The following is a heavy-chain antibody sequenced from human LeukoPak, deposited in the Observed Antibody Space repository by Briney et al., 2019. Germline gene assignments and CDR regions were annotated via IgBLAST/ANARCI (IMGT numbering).Heavy chain of an antibody. V-gene: IGHV3-66*02. Sequence: GGSLRLSCAASGFIVSGDFMSWVRQAPGKGLEWVSVIYSDGSTYYADSVKGRFTISRDNSKITVYLQMNSLKAEDTAVYYCAKELYNYGDYGAEGLDVGGQGTTVTVS. CDR2: IYSDGST. J-gene: IGHJ6*02. CDR1: GFIVSGDF. CDR3: AKELYNYGDYGAEGLDV. D-gene: IGHD4-17*01.